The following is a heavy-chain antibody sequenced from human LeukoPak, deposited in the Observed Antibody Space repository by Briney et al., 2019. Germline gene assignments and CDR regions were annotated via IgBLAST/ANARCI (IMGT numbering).Heavy chain of an antibody. CDR2: IFPSGGEI. Sequence: GGSLRLSCEASGFTFSTFAMIWVRQPPGKGLEWVSSIFPSGGEIHYADSVRGRFTISRDNSKSTLSLQMNSLRAEDTAVYYCAREGCGGDCYKNFDHWGQGTLVTVSS. J-gene: IGHJ4*02. CDR1: GFTFSTFA. V-gene: IGHV3-23*01. CDR3: AREGCGGDCYKNFDH. D-gene: IGHD2-21*02.